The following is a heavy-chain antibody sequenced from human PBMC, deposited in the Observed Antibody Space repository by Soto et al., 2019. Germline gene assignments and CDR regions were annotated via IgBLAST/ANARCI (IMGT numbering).Heavy chain of an antibody. CDR1: GDSVSSNSAA. CDR2: TYYRSKWYN. D-gene: IGHD6-6*01. V-gene: IGHV6-1*01. J-gene: IGHJ6*02. Sequence: SQTLTLTCNTTGDSVSSNSAAWNWIRQSPSRGLEWLGRTYYRSKWYNDYAVSVISRITVNPDTSKNQFSLQLNSVTPEDTAVYYCASEVAARYYYYYGMDVWGQGTTVTVSS. CDR3: ASEVAARYYYYYGMDV.